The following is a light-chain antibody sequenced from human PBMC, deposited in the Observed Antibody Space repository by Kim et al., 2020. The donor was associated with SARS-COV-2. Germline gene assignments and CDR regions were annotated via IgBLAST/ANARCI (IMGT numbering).Light chain of an antibody. V-gene: IGKV1-39*01. CDR3: QQSFSPPRT. Sequence: ASLGDRVTLTCRTSRVVNNYLDWYQQQPGKAPTLLISTTSNLQNGVPSRFSGSGSETEFTLTISGLQPEDFATYYCQQSFSPPRTFGGGTRVEIK. CDR1: RVVNNY. J-gene: IGKJ4*01. CDR2: TTS.